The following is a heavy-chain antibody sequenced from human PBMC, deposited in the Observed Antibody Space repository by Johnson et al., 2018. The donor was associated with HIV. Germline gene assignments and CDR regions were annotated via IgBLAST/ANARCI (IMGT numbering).Heavy chain of an antibody. J-gene: IGHJ3*02. CDR2: ISYDGSYK. Sequence: QVQLVESGGGVVQPGGSLRLSCAASGFTVSSNYMSWVRQAPGKGLEWVAVISYDGSYKYYADSVKGRFTISRDNSKNTLYLQMNSLRAEDTAVYYCAKVLGEMATFDAFDIWGQGTMVTVSS. CDR1: GFTVSSNY. V-gene: IGHV3-33*05. D-gene: IGHD5-24*01. CDR3: AKVLGEMATFDAFDI.